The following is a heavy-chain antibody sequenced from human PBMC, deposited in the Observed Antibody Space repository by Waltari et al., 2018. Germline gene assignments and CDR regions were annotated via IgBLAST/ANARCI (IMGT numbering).Heavy chain of an antibody. CDR2: NYYTGTT. CDR3: ARHWKRNGYRFDP. J-gene: IGHJ5*02. D-gene: IGHD5-12*01. CDR1: GGSISRSSYY. Sequence: QLQLQESGPGLMKPSETLSLTCTVSGGSISRSSYYWGWIRQSPGKGLEWIASNYYTGTTYSTPTLESRVTISGDTSKNQFSRRLSSVTAADTAVYYCARHWKRNGYRFDPWGQGTLVTVSS. V-gene: IGHV4-39*01.